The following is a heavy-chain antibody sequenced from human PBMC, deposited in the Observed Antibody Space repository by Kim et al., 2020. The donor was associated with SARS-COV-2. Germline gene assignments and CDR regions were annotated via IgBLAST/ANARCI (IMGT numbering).Heavy chain of an antibody. D-gene: IGHD2-2*01. J-gene: IGHJ6*01. CDR3: ARGGNCPSTSCYFYYY. CDR1: GFDFGTHS. CDR2: IGGASNYI. V-gene: IGHV3-21*01. Sequence: GGSLRLSCAASGFDFGTHSMNWVRQAPGKGLEWVSSIGGASNYIYYADSVKGRFTISRDNAKNSLYLQMNSLRAEDTAVYYCARGGNCPSTSCYFYYY.